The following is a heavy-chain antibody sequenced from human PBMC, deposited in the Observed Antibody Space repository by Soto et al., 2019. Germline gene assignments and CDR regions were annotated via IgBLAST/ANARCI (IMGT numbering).Heavy chain of an antibody. CDR1: GFSLSSNGMS. V-gene: IGHV2-70*01. CDR2: IDWDGDQ. D-gene: IGHD3-10*01. J-gene: IGHJ4*01. Sequence: SGPTLVNPTDTLTLTCTFSGFSLSSNGMSVSWIRQRPGHTLEWLAVIDWDGDQYYSTSLKTRLSISKDTSKNQVFLRLTNVDPADTATSFCARHAYYYASWSPLDHSVYGSTVTVSS. CDR3: ARHAYYYASWSPLDH.